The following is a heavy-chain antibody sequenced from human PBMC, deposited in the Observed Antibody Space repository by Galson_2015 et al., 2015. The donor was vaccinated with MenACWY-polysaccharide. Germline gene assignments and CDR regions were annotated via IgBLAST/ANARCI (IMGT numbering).Heavy chain of an antibody. CDR3: ARYAYGFGEGFDY. CDR2: ISSSGSTI. J-gene: IGHJ4*02. Sequence: SLRLSCAASGFTFSSYEMNWVRQAPGKGLEWVSYISSSGSTIYYADSVKGRFTISRDNAKNSLYLQMNSLRAEDTAVYYCARYAYGFGEGFDYWGQGTLVTVSS. V-gene: IGHV3-48*03. D-gene: IGHD3-10*01. CDR1: GFTFSSYE.